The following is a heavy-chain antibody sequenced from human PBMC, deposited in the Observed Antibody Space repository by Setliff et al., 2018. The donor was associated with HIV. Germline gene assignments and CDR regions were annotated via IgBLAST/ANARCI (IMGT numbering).Heavy chain of an antibody. CDR2: INPSGGST. V-gene: IGHV1-46*03. CDR3: ARDCSSTSCPGSFNYYYYYYYIDV. Sequence: ASVKVSCKASGYTFTSYYMHWVRQAPGQGLEWVETINPSGGSTSYAQKFQGRVTMTRDTSPSTVYMDLSSLRSEDKAVYYCARDCSSTSCPGSFNYYYYYYYIDVLGKGTTVTGSS. J-gene: IGHJ6*03. CDR1: GYTFTSYY. D-gene: IGHD2-2*01.